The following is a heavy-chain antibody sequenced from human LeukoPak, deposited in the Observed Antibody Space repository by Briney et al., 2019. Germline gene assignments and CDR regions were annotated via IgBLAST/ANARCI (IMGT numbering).Heavy chain of an antibody. CDR2: IRSKAYGGTT. D-gene: IGHD5-18*01. CDR1: GFTFSSYS. Sequence: GGSLRLSCAASGFTFSSYSMSWVRQAPGKGLEWVGFIRSKAYGGTTEYAASVKGRFTISRDDSKSIAYLQMNSLKTEDTAVYYCTRTRSVDTAMGDWGQGTLVTVSS. V-gene: IGHV3-49*04. CDR3: TRTRSVDTAMGD. J-gene: IGHJ4*02.